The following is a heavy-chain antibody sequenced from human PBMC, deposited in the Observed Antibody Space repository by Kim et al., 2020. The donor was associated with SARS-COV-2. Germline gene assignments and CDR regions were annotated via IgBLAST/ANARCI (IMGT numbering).Heavy chain of an antibody. J-gene: IGHJ6*03. Sequence: GGSLRLSCAASGFTFSSYAMSWVRQAPGKGLEWVSAISGSGGSTYYADSVKGRFTISRDNSKNTLYLQMNSLRAEDTAVYYCAKEGYYYDSSGYTHYYYYYMDVWGKGTTVTVSS. V-gene: IGHV3-23*01. CDR2: ISGSGGST. CDR3: AKEGYYYDSSGYTHYYYYYMDV. D-gene: IGHD3-22*01. CDR1: GFTFSSYA.